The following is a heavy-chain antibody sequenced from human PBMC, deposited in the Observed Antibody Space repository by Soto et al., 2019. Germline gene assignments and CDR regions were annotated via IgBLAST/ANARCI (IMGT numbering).Heavy chain of an antibody. J-gene: IGHJ4*02. Sequence: EVQLVESGGGLVQPGGSLRLSWAAAGFNFGNNWMHWVRQAPGKGLEWVSRMNSDGRTTNYADSVKGRFTVSRDNAKNTLYLQMNSLRAEDTAVYYCATAEVDYWGPGTLVTVS. CDR3: ATAEVDY. CDR2: MNSDGRTT. CDR1: GFNFGNNW. V-gene: IGHV3-74*01.